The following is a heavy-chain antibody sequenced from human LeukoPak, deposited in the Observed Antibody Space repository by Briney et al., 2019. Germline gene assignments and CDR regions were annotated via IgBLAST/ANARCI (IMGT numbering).Heavy chain of an antibody. D-gene: IGHD2/OR15-2a*01. J-gene: IGHJ4*02. V-gene: IGHV3-11*06. Sequence: GGSLRLSCAASGFTFSDYYMSWIRQAPGKGLEWVSYISDSSGYTKDADSVKGRFTISRDNAKKSLYLQMNSLRAEDTAVYYCARDPSVLDYFDYWGQGTLVTVSS. CDR2: ISDSSGYT. CDR1: GFTFSDYY. CDR3: ARDPSVLDYFDY.